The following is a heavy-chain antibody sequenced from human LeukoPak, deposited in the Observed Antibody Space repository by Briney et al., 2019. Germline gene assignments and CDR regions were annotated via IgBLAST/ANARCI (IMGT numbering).Heavy chain of an antibody. CDR1: EYTFTAYD. CDR3: ARRGDGDILTAYYFFDS. D-gene: IGHD3-9*01. V-gene: IGHV1-2*02. CDR2: INPRSGGR. Sequence: GASVKVSCKASEYTFTAYDMHWVRQAPGQGLEWMGWINPRSGGRDYAQKFQGRVTMTRDTSISTAYMELSSLRSDDTAVYYCARRGDGDILTAYYFFDSWGQGTLVTVSS. J-gene: IGHJ4*02.